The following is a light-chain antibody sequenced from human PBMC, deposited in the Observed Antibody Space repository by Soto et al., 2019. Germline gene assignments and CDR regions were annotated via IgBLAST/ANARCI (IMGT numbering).Light chain of an antibody. CDR3: QQSYITPWS. CDR1: QSISSY. V-gene: IGKV1-39*01. J-gene: IGKJ1*01. Sequence: DVQMIQSPASLSASVGDRVTITCRASQSISSYLNWYQQKPGKAPEVLIYTASSLQSGVPSRFSGSGSGTDFTLTISSLHPEDFATYYCQQSYITPWSFGQGTKVDIK. CDR2: TAS.